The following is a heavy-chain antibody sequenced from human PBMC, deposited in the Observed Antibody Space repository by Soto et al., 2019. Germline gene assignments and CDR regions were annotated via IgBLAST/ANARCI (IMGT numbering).Heavy chain of an antibody. V-gene: IGHV5-10-1*01. Sequence: AGESLKISCKGSGYSFTSYWISWVRQMPGKGLEWMGRIDPSDSYTNYSPSFQGHVTISADKSISTAYLQWSSLKASDTAMYYCARSPMKDYYDSSGYYYSWFDSWGQGTLVTVSS. CDR3: ARSPMKDYYDSSGYYYSWFDS. CDR2: IDPSDSYT. CDR1: GYSFTSYW. J-gene: IGHJ5*01. D-gene: IGHD3-22*01.